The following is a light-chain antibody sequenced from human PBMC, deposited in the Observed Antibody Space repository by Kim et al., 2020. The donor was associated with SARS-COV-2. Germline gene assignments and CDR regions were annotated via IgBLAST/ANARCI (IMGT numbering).Light chain of an antibody. CDR1: QSISVW. CDR3: QQYNSSSPT. CDR2: DAS. Sequence: SGGDRVTITCRASQSISVWLAWYQQKPGKAPKVLIFDASSLQSGVPSRFSGSGSGTKFTLTISSLQPDDFATYFCQQYNSSSPTFGPGTKVDIK. V-gene: IGKV1-5*01. J-gene: IGKJ1*01.